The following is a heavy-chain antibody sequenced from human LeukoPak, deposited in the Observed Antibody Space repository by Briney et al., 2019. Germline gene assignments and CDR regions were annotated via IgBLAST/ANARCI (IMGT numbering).Heavy chain of an antibody. D-gene: IGHD3-22*01. J-gene: IGHJ4*02. CDR3: ARDLYYYDSSGGQGY. Sequence: PSETLSLTCAVYGGSFSGYYWSWIRQPPGKGLEWMGEINHSGSTNYNPSLKSRVTISVDTSKNQFSLKLSSVTAADTAVYYCARDLYYYDSSGGQGYWGQGTLVTVSS. CDR1: GGSFSGYY. V-gene: IGHV4-34*01. CDR2: INHSGST.